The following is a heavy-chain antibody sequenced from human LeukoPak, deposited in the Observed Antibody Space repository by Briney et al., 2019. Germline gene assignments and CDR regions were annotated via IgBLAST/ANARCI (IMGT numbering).Heavy chain of an antibody. CDR2: ISPSNSFA. CDR1: GFVFTDYY. CDR3: ARDDSSGSHFDS. J-gene: IGHJ4*02. D-gene: IGHD3-22*01. Sequence: SLRLSCVTYGFVFTDYYMSWIRQAPGKGLEWISYISPSNSFANYADSIKGRFTTSRDNAKNSLFLHMNSLAAEDTAMYYCARDDSSGSHFDSWGQGTLVTVSS. V-gene: IGHV3-11*05.